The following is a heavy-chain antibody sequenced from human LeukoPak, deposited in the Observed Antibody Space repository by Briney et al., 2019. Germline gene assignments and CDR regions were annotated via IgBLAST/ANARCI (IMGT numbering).Heavy chain of an antibody. Sequence: SETLPLTCTVSGGSISSYYWSWIRQPAGKGLEWIGRIYTSGSTNYNPSLKSRVTMSVDTSKNQFSLKLSSVTAADTAVYYCARGKGYSSSWYTSAFDYWGQGTLVTVSS. CDR2: IYTSGST. V-gene: IGHV4-4*07. CDR1: GGSISSYY. CDR3: ARGKGYSSSWYTSAFDY. J-gene: IGHJ4*02. D-gene: IGHD6-13*01.